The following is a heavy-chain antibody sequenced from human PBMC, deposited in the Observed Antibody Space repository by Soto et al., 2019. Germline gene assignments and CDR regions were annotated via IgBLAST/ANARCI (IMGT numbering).Heavy chain of an antibody. CDR3: ARDRDLEWPIAWGDAFDI. CDR2: INAGNGNT. Sequence: ASVKVSCKASGYTFTSYAMHWVRQAPGQRLEWMGWINAGNGNTKYSQKFQGRVTITRDTSASTAYMELSSLRSEDTAVYYCARDRDLEWPIAWGDAFDIWGQGTMVTVS. J-gene: IGHJ3*02. V-gene: IGHV1-3*01. CDR1: GYTFTSYA. D-gene: IGHD3-3*01.